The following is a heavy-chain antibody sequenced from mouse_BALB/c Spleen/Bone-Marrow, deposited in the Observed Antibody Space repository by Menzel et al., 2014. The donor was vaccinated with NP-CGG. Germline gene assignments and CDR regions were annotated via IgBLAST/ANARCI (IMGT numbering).Heavy chain of an antibody. J-gene: IGHJ3*01. CDR2: IYPGNGNA. CDR3: SRGGNYGTY. D-gene: IGHD2-1*01. CDR1: GYAFSTYW. Sequence: VQPQESGAELVRPGSSVKISCKASGYAFSTYWMNWVKQRPGQGLEWIGQIYPGNGNADYNGKFKDKATLTADKSSRTAYMHLSSLTSEDSAVYFCSRGGNYGTYWGQGTLVTVSA. V-gene: IGHV1-80*01.